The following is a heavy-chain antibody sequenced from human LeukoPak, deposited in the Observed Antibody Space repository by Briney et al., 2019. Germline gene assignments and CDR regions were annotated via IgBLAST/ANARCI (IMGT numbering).Heavy chain of an antibody. D-gene: IGHD3-9*01. CDR3: ATSHDNKIVPYDC. Sequence: PSETLSLTCTVSGVSITSYKWSWLRQSPGKGLEWIGFISTSGRTDYNPSLTSRVSMSVDTSKSQVSLRLSSVTAEDTAVYYCATSHDNKIVPYDCWGQGILVTVSS. CDR1: GVSITSYK. J-gene: IGHJ4*02. CDR2: ISTSGRT. V-gene: IGHV4-4*09.